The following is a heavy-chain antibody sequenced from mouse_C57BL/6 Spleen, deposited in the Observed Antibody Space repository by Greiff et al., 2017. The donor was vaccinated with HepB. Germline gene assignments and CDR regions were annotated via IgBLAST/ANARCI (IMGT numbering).Heavy chain of an antibody. V-gene: IGHV1-50*01. CDR2: IDPSDSYT. CDR3: ARSYYYGSSYYFDY. CDR1: GYTFTSYW. J-gene: IGHJ2*01. Sequence: QVQLKESGAELVKPGASVKLSCKASGYTFTSYWMQWVKQRPGQGLEWIGEIDPSDSYTNYNQKFKGKATLTVDTSSSTAYMQLSSLTSEDSAVYYCARSYYYGSSYYFDYWGLGTTLTVSS. D-gene: IGHD1-1*01.